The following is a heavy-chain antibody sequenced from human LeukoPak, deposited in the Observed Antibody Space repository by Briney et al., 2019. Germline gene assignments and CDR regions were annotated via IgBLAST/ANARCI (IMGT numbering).Heavy chain of an antibody. CDR3: AKDVRYCSSTSCSPNYYMDV. J-gene: IGHJ6*03. V-gene: IGHV3-7*01. D-gene: IGHD2-2*01. CDR1: GFTFSSYW. Sequence: GGSLRLSCAASGFTFSSYWMSWVRQAPGKGLEWVANIKQDGSEKYYVDSVKGRFTISRDNAKNSLYLQMNSLRAEDTAVYYCAKDVRYCSSTSCSPNYYMDVWGKGTTVTVSS. CDR2: IKQDGSEK.